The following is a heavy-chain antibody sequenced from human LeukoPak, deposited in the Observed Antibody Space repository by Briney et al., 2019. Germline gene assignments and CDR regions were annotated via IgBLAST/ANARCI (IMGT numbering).Heavy chain of an antibody. J-gene: IGHJ4*02. V-gene: IGHV3-23*01. CDR2: ISDSGGST. CDR3: AEAPRHYYGSGSYYPFDY. CDR1: GVTFSSDT. Sequence: GGSLRLSCAAAGVTFSSDTMRWGRQAPGEGVQGVSAISDSGGSTYYADSVKGGLTISRDNSKNTLYLQMNSLKAEDTAVYYCAEAPRHYYGSGSYYPFDYWGQGTLVTVSS. D-gene: IGHD3-10*01.